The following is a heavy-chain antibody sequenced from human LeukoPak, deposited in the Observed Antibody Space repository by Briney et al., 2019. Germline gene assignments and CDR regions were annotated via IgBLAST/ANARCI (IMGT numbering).Heavy chain of an antibody. V-gene: IGHV4-34*01. CDR2: INHSGST. J-gene: IGHJ4*02. CDR3: VRLSNVSGDYGYFDN. Sequence: SETLSLTCAVSGGSCSGYYWSWIRQAPGKGLEWIGEINHSGSTNYNPSLKSRISVSVDSFKSRFSLKVRSVTAADAALYYCVRLSNVSGDYGYFDNWGQGTLVSVSS. CDR1: GGSCSGYY. D-gene: IGHD4-17*01.